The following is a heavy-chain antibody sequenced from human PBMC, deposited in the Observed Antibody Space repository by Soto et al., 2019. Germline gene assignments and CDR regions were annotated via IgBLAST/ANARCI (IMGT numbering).Heavy chain of an antibody. J-gene: IGHJ5*02. D-gene: IGHD3-9*01. CDR2: IKVDSGYT. CDR1: GYPFIKYG. V-gene: IGHV1-18*04. CDR3: ATSYDTVFVP. Sequence: QLQLVQAAAEVKKPGASVRVSCKAYGYPFIKYGISWIRQAPEQGLEWMGWIKVDSGYTNYAQKFQGRVTMTADTSSDTAFMELRGLRLDNTAVYFCATSYDTVFVPWGQGTLVSVSS.